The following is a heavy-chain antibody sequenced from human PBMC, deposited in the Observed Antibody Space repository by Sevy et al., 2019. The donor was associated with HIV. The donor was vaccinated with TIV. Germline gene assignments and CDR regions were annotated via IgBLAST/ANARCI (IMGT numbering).Heavy chain of an antibody. V-gene: IGHV3-23*01. CDR1: GFTFSSYA. J-gene: IGHJ4*02. CDR2: ISGSGGST. Sequence: GGSLRLSCAASGFTFSSYAMSWVRQAPGKGLEWVSAISGSGGSTYYADSVKGRFTISRDNSKNTLYLQMNSLRAEDMAVYYCAKDDYGDYDGHWGQGTLVTVSS. CDR3: AKDDYGDYDGH. D-gene: IGHD4-17*01.